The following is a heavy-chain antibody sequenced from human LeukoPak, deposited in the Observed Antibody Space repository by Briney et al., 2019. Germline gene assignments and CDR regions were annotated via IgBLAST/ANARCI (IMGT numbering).Heavy chain of an antibody. V-gene: IGHV4-39*01. CDR1: GGSISSSSYY. CDR2: IYYSGIT. J-gene: IGHJ4*02. D-gene: IGHD6-6*01. CDR3: ARQEEIAARPFDY. Sequence: SETLSHTCTVSGGSISSSSYYWGWIRQPPGKGLEWIGSIYYSGITYYNQSPKSRVTISVDTSKHQFSLKLSSVAAADTAVYCCARQEEIAARPFDYWGQGTLVTVSS.